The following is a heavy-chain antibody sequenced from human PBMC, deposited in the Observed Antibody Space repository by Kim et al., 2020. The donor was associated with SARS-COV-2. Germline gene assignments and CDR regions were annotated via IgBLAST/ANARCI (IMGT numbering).Heavy chain of an antibody. CDR2: ISNDGSSN. J-gene: IGHJ5*01. D-gene: IGHD2-15*01. Sequence: GGSLRLSCAASGFSFSSYSMHWVRQAPGKGLEWVAGISNDGSSNSSADSVTGRFTFSGSNAKNTLYLQMNSLSAEATAMAYCSWVLGLRLPHSWF. CDR1: GFSFSSYS. V-gene: IGHV3-30*03. CDR3: SWVLGLRLPHSWF.